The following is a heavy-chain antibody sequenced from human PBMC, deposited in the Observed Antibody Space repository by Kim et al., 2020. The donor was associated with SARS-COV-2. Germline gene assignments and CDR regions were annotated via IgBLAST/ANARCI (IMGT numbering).Heavy chain of an antibody. CDR3: ARSGSGSYWNWFDP. J-gene: IGHJ5*02. Sequence: GGSLRLSCAASGFTFSSYAMHWVRQAPGKGLEWVAVISYDGSNKYYADSVKGRFTISRDNSKNTLHLQMNSLRAEDTAVYYCARSGSGSYWNWFDPCGQG. CDR2: ISYDGSNK. V-gene: IGHV3-30-3*01. CDR1: GFTFSSYA. D-gene: IGHD3-10*01.